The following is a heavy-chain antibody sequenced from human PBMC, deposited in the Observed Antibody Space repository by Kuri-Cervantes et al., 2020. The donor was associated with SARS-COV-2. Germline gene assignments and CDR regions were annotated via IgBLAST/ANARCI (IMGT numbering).Heavy chain of an antibody. D-gene: IGHD3-9*01. CDR1: GVSISSYY. Sequence: AGSLRLSCTVSGVSISSYYWSWVRQPAGKGLEWIGRIYTSGSTNYNPSLKSRVTMSVDTSKNQFSLKLSSVTAADTAVYYFARQYVLRHFEWSCEMRSTYYMDVWGKGTTVTVSS. CDR2: IYTSGST. V-gene: IGHV4-4*07. CDR3: ARQYVLRHFEWSCEMRSTYYMDV. J-gene: IGHJ6*03.